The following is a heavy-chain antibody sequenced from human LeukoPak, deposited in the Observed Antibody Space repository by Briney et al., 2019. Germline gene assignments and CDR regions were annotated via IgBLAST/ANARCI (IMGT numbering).Heavy chain of an antibody. Sequence: ASVKVSCKASGYTFTDYYIHWVRQAPGQGLEWMGWINPKSGGTSYAQKFQGRVTMTRDTSISTTYMELSSLRSDDTAVYYCASATVTTYYYYYYMDVWGKRTTVTVSS. CDR1: GYTFTDYY. D-gene: IGHD4-17*01. CDR2: INPKSGGT. J-gene: IGHJ6*03. V-gene: IGHV1-2*02. CDR3: ASATVTTYYYYYYMDV.